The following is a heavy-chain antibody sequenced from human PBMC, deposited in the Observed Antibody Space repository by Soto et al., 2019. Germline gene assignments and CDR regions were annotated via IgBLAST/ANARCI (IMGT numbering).Heavy chain of an antibody. J-gene: IGHJ6*02. CDR2: IKQDGSEK. D-gene: IGHD6-19*01. V-gene: IGHV3-7*03. CDR3: ARETIAVAGTPETHYYYYGMDV. Sequence: EVQLVESGGGLVQPGGSLRLSCAASGFTFSSYWMSWVRQAPGKGLEWVANIKQDGSEKYYVDSVKGRFTISRDKAKNSLYLQMNSLRAEDTAVYYCARETIAVAGTPETHYYYYGMDVWGQGTNVTVTS. CDR1: GFTFSSYW.